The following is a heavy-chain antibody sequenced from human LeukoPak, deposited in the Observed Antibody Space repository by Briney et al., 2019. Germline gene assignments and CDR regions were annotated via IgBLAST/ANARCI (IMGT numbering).Heavy chain of an antibody. Sequence: ASVKVSCKASGYTFTSYDINRVRQATGQGLEWMGWMNPNSGNTGYAQKFQGRVTITRNTSISTAYMELSSLRSEDTAVYYCARGRAIFGVVIQFDYWGQGTLVTVSS. D-gene: IGHD3-3*01. CDR1: GYTFTSYD. CDR3: ARGRAIFGVVIQFDY. J-gene: IGHJ4*02. CDR2: MNPNSGNT. V-gene: IGHV1-8*03.